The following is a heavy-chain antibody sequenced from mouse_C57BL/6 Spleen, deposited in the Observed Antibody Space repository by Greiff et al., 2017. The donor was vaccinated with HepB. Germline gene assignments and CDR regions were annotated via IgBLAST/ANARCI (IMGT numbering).Heavy chain of an antibody. J-gene: IGHJ1*03. CDR3: ARGYDGSRTRYFDG. CDR1: GFNIKDYY. D-gene: IGHD1-1*01. V-gene: IGHV14-2*01. Sequence: VQLQQSGAELVKPGASVKLSCTASGFNIKDYYMHWVKQRTEQGLEWIGRIDPEDGETKYAPKFKGKATITADTSSNTAYLQLSSLTCEDTAVYYWARGYDGSRTRYFDGWGTVATVTASS. CDR2: IDPEDGET.